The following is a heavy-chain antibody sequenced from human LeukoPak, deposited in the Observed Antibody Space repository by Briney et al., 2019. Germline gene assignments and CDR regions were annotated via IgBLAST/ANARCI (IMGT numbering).Heavy chain of an antibody. CDR2: VYHRGST. V-gene: IGHV4-4*02. J-gene: IGHJ4*02. CDR3: ARATSQGSDY. Sequence: PSETLSLTCAVSGGSISGTNWWSWVRQAPGKGLEWIGEVYHRGSTHYNPSLKRRVTISVDKSKSQFSLRLSSVTAADTAVYYCARATSQGSDYWGQGTLVTVSS. CDR1: GGSISGTNW.